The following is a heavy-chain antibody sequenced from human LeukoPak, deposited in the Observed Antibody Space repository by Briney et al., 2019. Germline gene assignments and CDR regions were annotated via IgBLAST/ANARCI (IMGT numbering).Heavy chain of an antibody. D-gene: IGHD5-12*01. CDR2: INQGGSVK. J-gene: IGHJ4*02. Sequence: VGSLRLSCVASGFSFRDFWMTWVRQAPGKGLEWVANINQGGSVKYYVDSVKGRFTISRDNAESSLYVQMNSLRDENTAVYYGARFGYSGWDLEYWGQGTLVTVSS. CDR1: GFSFRDFW. CDR3: ARFGYSGWDLEY. V-gene: IGHV3-7*01.